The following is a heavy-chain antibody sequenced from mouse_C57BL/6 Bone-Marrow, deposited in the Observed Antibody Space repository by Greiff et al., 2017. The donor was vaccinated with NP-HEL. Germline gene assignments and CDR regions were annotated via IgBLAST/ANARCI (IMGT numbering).Heavy chain of an antibody. CDR2: ISNLAYSI. CDR1: GFTFSDYG. Sequence: EVKLMESGGGLVQPGGSLKLSCAASGFTFSDYGMAWVQQAPRKGPEWVAFISNLAYSIYYADTVTGRFTISRENAKNTLYLEMSSLRSEDTAMYYCARHGDSWFAYWGQGTLVTVSA. CDR3: ARHGDSWFAY. V-gene: IGHV5-15*01. J-gene: IGHJ3*01.